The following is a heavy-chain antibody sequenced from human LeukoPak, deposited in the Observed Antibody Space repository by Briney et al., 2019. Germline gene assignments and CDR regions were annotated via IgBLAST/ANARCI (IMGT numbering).Heavy chain of an antibody. CDR3: AKDHRYYDSSGYPRTDYFDS. J-gene: IGHJ4*02. CDR1: GFTFSSYG. D-gene: IGHD3-22*01. V-gene: IGHV3-30*18. Sequence: GRSLRLSCAASGFTFSSYGMLWVRQAPGKGLEWVAVISYDGSNKYYADSVKGRFTLSRENSKKTLYLQMNGLRAEDTAVYYCAKDHRYYDSSGYPRTDYFDSWGQGTLVTVSS. CDR2: ISYDGSNK.